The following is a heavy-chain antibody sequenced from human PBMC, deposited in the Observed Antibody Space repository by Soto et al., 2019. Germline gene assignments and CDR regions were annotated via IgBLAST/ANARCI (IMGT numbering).Heavy chain of an antibody. CDR2: IYYSGST. Sequence: SETLSLTCTVSGGSISSYYWSWIRQPPGKGLEWIGYIYYSGSTNYNPSLKSRVAISVDTSKNQFSLKLSSVTAADTAVYYCARGVLWFGEGYYYMDVWGKGTTVTVSS. J-gene: IGHJ6*03. V-gene: IGHV4-59*08. D-gene: IGHD3-10*01. CDR3: ARGVLWFGEGYYYMDV. CDR1: GGSISSYY.